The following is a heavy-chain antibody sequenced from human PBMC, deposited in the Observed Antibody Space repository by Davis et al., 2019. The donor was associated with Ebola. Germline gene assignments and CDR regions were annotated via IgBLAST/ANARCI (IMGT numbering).Heavy chain of an antibody. V-gene: IGHV3-11*01. CDR1: GFTFSDYY. Sequence: GESLKISCAASGFTFSDYYMSWIRQAPGKGLEWVSYISSSGSTIYYADSVKGRFTISRDNAKNSLYLQMNSLRAEDTAVYYCARVSYSMTTGDYWGQGTLVTVSS. CDR2: ISSSGSTI. J-gene: IGHJ4*02. CDR3: ARVSYSMTTGDY. D-gene: IGHD4-17*01.